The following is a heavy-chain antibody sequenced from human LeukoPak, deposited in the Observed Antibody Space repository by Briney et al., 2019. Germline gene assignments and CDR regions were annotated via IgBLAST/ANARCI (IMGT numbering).Heavy chain of an antibody. CDR3: ARLWFGGALPPKTKTTYGMDV. Sequence: PSETLSLTCTVSGGSISSYYWSWIRQPPGKGLEWIGYIYYSGSTNYNPSLKSRVTISVDTSKNQFSLKLSSVTAADTAVYYCARLWFGGALPPKTKTTYGMDVWGQGTTVTVSS. D-gene: IGHD3-10*01. J-gene: IGHJ6*02. CDR2: IYYSGST. CDR1: GGSISSYY. V-gene: IGHV4-59*08.